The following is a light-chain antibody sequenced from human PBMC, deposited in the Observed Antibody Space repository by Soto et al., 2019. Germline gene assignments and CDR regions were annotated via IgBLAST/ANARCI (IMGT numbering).Light chain of an antibody. CDR2: EVD. Sequence: QSALTQPPSASGSPGQSVTISCTGTSSDVGRNHYVSWYQFLPGKVPKVMIYEVDKRPSGVPDRFSGSRSGNTASLTVSGLQPEDEGDYFCSSYTSSITYVFGTGTKVT. V-gene: IGLV2-8*01. J-gene: IGLJ1*01. CDR3: SSYTSSITYV. CDR1: SSDVGRNHY.